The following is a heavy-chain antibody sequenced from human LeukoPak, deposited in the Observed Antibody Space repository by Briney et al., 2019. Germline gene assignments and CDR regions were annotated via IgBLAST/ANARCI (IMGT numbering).Heavy chain of an antibody. CDR1: GFTFSSYN. CDR3: ARDFFNTDSSGGDWLGP. Sequence: QSGGSLRLSCAASGFTFSSYNMHWVRQAPGKGLEWVALISYTGNNKFYADSVKGRFTISRDNSKNTLYLQMNSLRTEETAVYYCARDFFNTDSSGGDWLGPWGQGTLVTVSS. D-gene: IGHD6-19*01. CDR2: ISYTGNNK. V-gene: IGHV3-30*01. J-gene: IGHJ5*02.